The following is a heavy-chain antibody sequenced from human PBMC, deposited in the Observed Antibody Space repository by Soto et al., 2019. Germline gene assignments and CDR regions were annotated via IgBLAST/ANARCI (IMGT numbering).Heavy chain of an antibody. D-gene: IGHD6-19*01. CDR3: AKTWYSSGWYFDY. CDR1: GFTFRNYA. V-gene: IGHV3-23*01. J-gene: IGHJ4*02. CDR2: ISGSGGST. Sequence: EVQLLESGGALVQPGGSLRLSCAASGFTFRNYAMSWVRQAPGKGLEWVSRISGSGGSTFYGDRVKGRFTVSRDNSKNTLYLQMNSLRAEDTAVYYCAKTWYSSGWYFDYWGQGTLVTVSS.